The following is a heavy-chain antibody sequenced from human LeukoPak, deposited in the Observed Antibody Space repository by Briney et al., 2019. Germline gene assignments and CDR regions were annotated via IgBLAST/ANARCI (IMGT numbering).Heavy chain of an antibody. D-gene: IGHD5-18*01. V-gene: IGHV3-30-3*01. J-gene: IGHJ4*02. Sequence: PGGSLRLSCAASGFTFSSYAMHWVRQAPGKGLEWVAVISYDGSNKYYADSVKGRFTISRDNSKNTLYLQMNSLRAEDTAVYYCAKDLGYGHGWGQGTLVTVSS. CDR3: AKDLGYGHG. CDR1: GFTFSSYA. CDR2: ISYDGSNK.